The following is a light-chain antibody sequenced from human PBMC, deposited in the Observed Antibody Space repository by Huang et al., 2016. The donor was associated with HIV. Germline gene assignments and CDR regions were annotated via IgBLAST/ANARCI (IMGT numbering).Light chain of an antibody. CDR3: QQHYSSPPT. CDR2: WAS. J-gene: IGKJ2*01. Sequence: DIVMTQSPDSLAVSLGERATINCKSSQSLLYNSNNKNYLAWYQQKPGQPPNLLSYWASSRKSGVPDRFSGIGSETDFTLTISSLQAEDVAVYYCQQHYSSPPTFGQGTKLEIK. CDR1: QSLLYNSNNKNY. V-gene: IGKV4-1*01.